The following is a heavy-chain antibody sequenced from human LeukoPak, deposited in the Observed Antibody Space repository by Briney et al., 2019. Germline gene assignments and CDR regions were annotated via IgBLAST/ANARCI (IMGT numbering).Heavy chain of an antibody. CDR3: ATGRGSYSAY. CDR1: GYTFTGYY. CDR2: ISPNNGGT. D-gene: IGHD3-16*01. V-gene: IGHV1-2*02. J-gene: IGHJ4*02. Sequence: ASVKVSCKASGYTFTGYYFHWVRQAPGQGLEWMGWISPNNGGTNFAQKFQDRVTMTRDTSIGTAYMEMSRLTSDDTAVYYCATGRGSYSAYWGQGTLVTVSS.